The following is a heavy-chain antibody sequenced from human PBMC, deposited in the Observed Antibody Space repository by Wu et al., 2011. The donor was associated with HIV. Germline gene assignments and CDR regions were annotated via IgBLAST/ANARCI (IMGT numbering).Heavy chain of an antibody. V-gene: IGHV1-69*05. Sequence: KKPGSSVKVSCKASGDTFSSYAIGWVRQAPGQGLAWMGGIIPKFGTTNYAQRFQGRISISTDGSTNTAYMELSHLTSEDTAVYFCARVGRTSGNYGFDYYYYGLDVWGQGTTVIVSS. CDR2: IIPKFGTT. J-gene: IGHJ6*02. CDR1: GDTFSSYA. D-gene: IGHD3-10*01. CDR3: ARVGRTSGNYGFDYYYYGLDV.